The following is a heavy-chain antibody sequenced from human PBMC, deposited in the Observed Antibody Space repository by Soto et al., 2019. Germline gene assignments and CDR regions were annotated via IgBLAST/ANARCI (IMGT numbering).Heavy chain of an antibody. D-gene: IGHD4-17*01. CDR3: ARPMTTVTYDAFDI. V-gene: IGHV1-3*01. J-gene: IGHJ3*02. Sequence: KFQCRVTITRDTSASTAYMELSSLRSEDTALYYCARPMTTVTYDAFDIWGQGTMVTVSS.